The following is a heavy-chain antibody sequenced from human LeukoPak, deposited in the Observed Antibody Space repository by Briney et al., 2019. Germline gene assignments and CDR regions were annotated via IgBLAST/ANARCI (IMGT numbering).Heavy chain of an antibody. CDR1: GFSVTTYD. J-gene: IGHJ6*02. V-gene: IGHV3-13*01. CDR2: VGTNDDT. CDR3: TREWRGIASHYHGMDV. Sequence: PGESLRLSCFASGFSVTTYDMYWVRQAAGRGLEWVSAVGTNDDTYYLGSVKGRFTISRENAKNSFSLQMNNLRVEDTAVYYCTREWRGIASHYHGMDVCGQGTTVTVSS. D-gene: IGHD6-6*01.